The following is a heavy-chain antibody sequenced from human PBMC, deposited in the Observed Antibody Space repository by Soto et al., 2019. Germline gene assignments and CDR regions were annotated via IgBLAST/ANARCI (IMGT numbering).Heavy chain of an antibody. CDR2: IFANGHT. V-gene: IGHV4-4*07. J-gene: IGHJ5*02. D-gene: IGHD6-13*01. CDR1: GGSISEKY. Sequence: TLSLTCIVSGGSISEKYWNWVRQPPGKGLEWIGLIFANGHTDYNPSLKSRVTMSVDASKNQFSLRLTSMTAADTAVYYCVASLAASGLNWLDPWGRGTLVT. CDR3: VASLAASGLNWLDP.